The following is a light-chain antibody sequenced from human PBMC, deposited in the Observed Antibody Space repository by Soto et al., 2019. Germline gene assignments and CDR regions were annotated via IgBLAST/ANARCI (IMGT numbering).Light chain of an antibody. J-gene: IGKJ1*01. CDR2: AAS. V-gene: IGKV1-39*01. CDR1: QSISVH. Sequence: DIQMTQSPSSLSAFVGDRVTISCRASQSISVHLNWYQQRPGQAPKVLIFAASSLQSGVPSRFSGNGSGTDFTLTISSLQSEDCASYYSKENYSSPRWTVGQGTKGDIK. CDR3: KENYSSPRWT.